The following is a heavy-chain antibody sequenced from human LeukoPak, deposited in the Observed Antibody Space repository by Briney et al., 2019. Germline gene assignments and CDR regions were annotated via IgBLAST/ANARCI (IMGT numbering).Heavy chain of an antibody. CDR3: ALRGRYFDWLPPVY. J-gene: IGHJ4*02. Sequence: SVKVSCKASGGTFSSYAISWVRQAPGQGLEWMGGIIPIFGTANYAQKFQGRVTITADESTSTAYMELSSLRSEDTAVYYCALRGRYFDWLPPVYWGQGTLVTVSS. D-gene: IGHD3-9*01. V-gene: IGHV1-69*13. CDR1: GGTFSSYA. CDR2: IIPIFGTA.